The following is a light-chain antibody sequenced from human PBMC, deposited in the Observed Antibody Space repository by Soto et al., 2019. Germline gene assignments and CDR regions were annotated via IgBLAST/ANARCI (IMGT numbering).Light chain of an antibody. Sequence: DIQMTQSPSFLSASVGNRVTITCQASQDIATYLNWYQQKPGKAPNLLIYDASNLETGVPSRFSGGGSGTHFTFTISNLQTEDIATYYCQQYDNLPPTWTFGQGTKVDIK. J-gene: IGKJ1*01. V-gene: IGKV1-33*01. CDR2: DAS. CDR3: QQYDNLPPTWT. CDR1: QDIATY.